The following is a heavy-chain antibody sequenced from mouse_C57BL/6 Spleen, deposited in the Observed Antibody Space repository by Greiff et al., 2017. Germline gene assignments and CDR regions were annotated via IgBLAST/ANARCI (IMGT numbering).Heavy chain of an antibody. V-gene: IGHV1-82*01. D-gene: IGHD1-1*01. CDR1: GYSISSSW. J-gene: IGHJ2*01. CDR2: IYSGDGDT. Sequence: QVQLQQSGPELVKPGASVTISCKVSGYSISSSWVNWVKQRPGKGLEWIGRIYSGDGDTNYNGKFKGRATLTAYNSSSNAYTQLSSLTSEDSAVYFCARDYGSKRIFDYWGQGTTRTVSS. CDR3: ARDYGSKRIFDY.